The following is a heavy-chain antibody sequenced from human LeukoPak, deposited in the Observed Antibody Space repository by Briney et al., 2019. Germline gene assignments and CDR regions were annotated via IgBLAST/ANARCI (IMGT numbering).Heavy chain of an antibody. CDR1: GFTFTSSA. V-gene: IGHV1-58*02. Sequence: SETVSCKASGFTFTSSAIQWVRQARGQRLEWIGWIVVGSGNTNYAQKFQERVTIHRDMSTSTAYMELSRLRSEDTAVYYCAAEWRNQGSRSGYYYYYMDVWDKGPTVTVSS. CDR3: AAEWRNQGSRSGYYYYYMDV. D-gene: IGHD1-14*01. CDR2: IVVGSGNT. J-gene: IGHJ6*03.